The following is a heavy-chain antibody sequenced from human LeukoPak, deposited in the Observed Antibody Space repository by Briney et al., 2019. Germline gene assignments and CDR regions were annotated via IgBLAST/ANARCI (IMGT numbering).Heavy chain of an antibody. CDR3: ARNLDGYRRNNWFDP. CDR1: GGSISSYY. V-gene: IGHV4-59*01. Sequence: PSETLSLTCTVSGGSISSYYWCWIRQPPGQGLEWVGYIYYSGSTNYNPSLKSRVTISVDMSKNQFSLKLSSLTAADTAGYYCARNLDGYRRNNWFDPWGQGTLVTDSS. CDR2: IYYSGST. D-gene: IGHD5-24*01. J-gene: IGHJ5*02.